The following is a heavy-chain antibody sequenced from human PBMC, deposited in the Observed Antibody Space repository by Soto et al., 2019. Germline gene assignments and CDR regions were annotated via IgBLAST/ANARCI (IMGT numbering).Heavy chain of an antibody. J-gene: IGHJ4*02. CDR1: GFSLSTTGVG. V-gene: IGHV2-5*02. D-gene: IGHD4-17*01. CDR3: VDATPVTTGGDY. Sequence: QITLKESGPTLVKPTQTLTLTCTFSGFSLSTTGVGVGWIRQPPGKALDWLALIYWDDDKRYSPSLKSRLTITKATSKHQVVLTMTTMDPIDTAAYYGVDATPVTTGGDYWGQGTLVTVSS. CDR2: IYWDDDK.